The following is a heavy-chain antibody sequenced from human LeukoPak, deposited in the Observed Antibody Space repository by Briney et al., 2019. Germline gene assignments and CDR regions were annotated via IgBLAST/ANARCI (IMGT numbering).Heavy chain of an antibody. V-gene: IGHV4-59*08. J-gene: IGHJ4*02. Sequence: SETLSLTCTVSGGSMTNYYWTWIRQPPGKGLEWIGYIYYSGSTNYNPSLKSRVTISVDTSKNQFSLKLSSVTAADTAVYYCARHYDNFDYWGQGTLVTVSS. CDR1: GGSMTNYY. CDR2: IYYSGST. CDR3: ARHYDNFDY. D-gene: IGHD3-3*01.